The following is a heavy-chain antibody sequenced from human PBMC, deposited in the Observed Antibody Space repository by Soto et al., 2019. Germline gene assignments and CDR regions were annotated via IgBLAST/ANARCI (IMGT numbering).Heavy chain of an antibody. V-gene: IGHV1-18*01. Sequence: QVPLVQSGAEVKKPGASVKVSCKASGYTFTSYGISWVRQAPGQGLEWMGWISAYNGNTNYAQKLQGRVTMTTDTSTSTAYMELRSLRSDDTAVYYCARVFRQWLGQRVDAFDIWGQGTMVTVSS. CDR2: ISAYNGNT. CDR1: GYTFTSYG. J-gene: IGHJ3*02. D-gene: IGHD6-19*01. CDR3: ARVFRQWLGQRVDAFDI.